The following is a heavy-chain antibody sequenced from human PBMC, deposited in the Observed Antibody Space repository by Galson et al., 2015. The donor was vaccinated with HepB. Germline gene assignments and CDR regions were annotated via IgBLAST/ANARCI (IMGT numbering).Heavy chain of an antibody. Sequence: LSLPCTVSGVSIGTYYWSWFRQSPGKRLEWIGYIYSDGTTTYTPSLKSRITISIDTSKRQLSLTVRSVTAADTAVYSCASHPDYGDFWGQGTLVTVSS. CDR2: IYSDGTT. CDR3: ASHPDYGDF. V-gene: IGHV4-59*08. CDR1: GVSIGTYY. J-gene: IGHJ4*01.